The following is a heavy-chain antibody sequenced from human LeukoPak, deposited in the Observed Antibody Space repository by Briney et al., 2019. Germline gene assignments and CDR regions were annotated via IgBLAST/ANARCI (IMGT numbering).Heavy chain of an antibody. CDR3: ARDLPSTSNWELDY. Sequence: ASVKVSCKASGYTFIDYYIHWVRLAPGQGREWMGRINPNSGGSNYAQNFQGRVTMTRDTSISTAYMELSRLRSDDTAVYYCARDLPSTSNWELDYWGQGTLVTVSS. CDR2: INPNSGGS. D-gene: IGHD7-27*01. CDR1: GYTFIDYY. J-gene: IGHJ4*02. V-gene: IGHV1-2*06.